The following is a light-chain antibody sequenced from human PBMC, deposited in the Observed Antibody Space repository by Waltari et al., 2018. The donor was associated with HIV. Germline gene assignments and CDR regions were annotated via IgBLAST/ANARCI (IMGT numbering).Light chain of an antibody. V-gene: IGLV1-47*01. Sequence: QSVLTQPPSASGTPGQRVTISCSGSSSYIGSNYVYWYQQLPGPATELLIYRNSRRPSGDPDRFSGSKSVPAASLAISGLRSEDEADYYCAAWDDSLSGRVFAGGTKLTVL. CDR2: RNS. CDR3: AAWDDSLSGRV. J-gene: IGLJ3*02. CDR1: SSYIGSNY.